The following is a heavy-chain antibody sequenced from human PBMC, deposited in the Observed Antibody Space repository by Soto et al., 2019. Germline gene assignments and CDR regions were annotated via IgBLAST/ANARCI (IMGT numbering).Heavy chain of an antibody. CDR2: MYPGDSDT. D-gene: IGHD3-3*01. V-gene: IGHV5-51*01. J-gene: IGHJ4*02. CDR1: GYDFNTNW. CDR3: ARLPRDCNKTSCYYADH. Sequence: GESLKISCRGSGYDFNTNWFGWVRQLPGRGLEWVGIMYPGDSDTRYNPSLQGHVTLSVDVTVSTAFLQWCSLETSDTGMYFCARLPRDCNKTSCYYADHWGQGTQVTVSS.